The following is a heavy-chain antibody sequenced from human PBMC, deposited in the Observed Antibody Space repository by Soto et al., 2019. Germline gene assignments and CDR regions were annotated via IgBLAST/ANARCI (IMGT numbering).Heavy chain of an antibody. CDR2: ISYDGSNK. V-gene: IGHV3-30-3*01. Sequence: PGGSLRLSCAASGFTFSSYAMHWVRQAPGKGLEWVAVISYDGSNKYYADSVKGRFTISRDNSKNTLYLQMNSLRAEDTAVYYCAKDRYLYSSSWFSIYGMDVWGQGTTVTVSS. J-gene: IGHJ6*02. D-gene: IGHD6-6*01. CDR3: AKDRYLYSSSWFSIYGMDV. CDR1: GFTFSSYA.